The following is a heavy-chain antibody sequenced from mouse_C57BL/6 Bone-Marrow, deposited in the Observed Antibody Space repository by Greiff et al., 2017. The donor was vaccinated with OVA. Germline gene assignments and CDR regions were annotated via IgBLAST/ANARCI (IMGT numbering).Heavy chain of an antibody. CDR3: ARNYGSLDY. Sequence: VQLKQSGPGLVKPSQSLSLTCSVTGYSITSGYYWNWIRQFPGNKLEWMGYISYDGSNNYNPSLKNRISITRDTSKNQFFLKLNSVTTEDTATYYCARNYGSLDYWGQGTTLTVSS. CDR1: GYSITSGYY. V-gene: IGHV3-6*01. CDR2: ISYDGSN. J-gene: IGHJ2*01. D-gene: IGHD1-1*01.